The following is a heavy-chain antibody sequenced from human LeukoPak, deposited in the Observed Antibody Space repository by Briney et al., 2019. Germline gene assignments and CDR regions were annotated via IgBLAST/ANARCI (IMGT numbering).Heavy chain of an antibody. Sequence: SETLSLTCIVSGGSISSYYWSWIRQPPGKGLEWIGYMYYTGSTNYNPSLESRVTISVDTSKKQLSLKLSSVTAADTAVYYCARDRRESTKPNDAFGIWGQGTMVTVSS. J-gene: IGHJ3*02. V-gene: IGHV4-59*01. CDR1: GGSISSYY. CDR3: ARDRRESTKPNDAFGI. D-gene: IGHD1-1*01. CDR2: MYYTGST.